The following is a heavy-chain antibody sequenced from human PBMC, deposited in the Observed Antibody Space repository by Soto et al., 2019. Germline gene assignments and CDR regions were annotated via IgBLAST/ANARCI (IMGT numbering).Heavy chain of an antibody. CDR3: ARRNSYGHFDY. CDR2: IYYSGST. D-gene: IGHD5-18*01. CDR1: GGSISSSSYY. Sequence: SETLSLTCTVSGGSISSSSYYWGWIRQPPGKGLEWIGSIYYSGSTYYSPSLKSRVTISVDTSKNQFSLKLSSVTAADTAVYYCARRNSYGHFDYWGQGTLVTVSS. J-gene: IGHJ4*02. V-gene: IGHV4-39*01.